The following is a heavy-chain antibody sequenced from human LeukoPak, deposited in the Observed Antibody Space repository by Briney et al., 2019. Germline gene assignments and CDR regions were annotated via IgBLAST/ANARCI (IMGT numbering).Heavy chain of an antibody. V-gene: IGHV3-74*01. J-gene: IGHJ3*02. Sequence: SGGSLRLSCTASGFSFSGHWMHWARQLPGKGLVWVSRISPTGSTTSYADSVKGRFTVSRDNAKNTLYLQVNNLRAEDTAVYYCAREQSGFGAFDIWGQGTMVTVSS. CDR1: GFSFSGHW. CDR3: AREQSGFGAFDI. D-gene: IGHD3-3*01. CDR2: ISPTGSTT.